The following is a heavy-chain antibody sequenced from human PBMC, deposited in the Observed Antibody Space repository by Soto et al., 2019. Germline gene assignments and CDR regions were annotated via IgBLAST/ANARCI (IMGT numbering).Heavy chain of an antibody. J-gene: IGHJ6*02. V-gene: IGHV5-10-1*01. Sequence: GESLKISCKGSGYSFTSYWISWVRQMPGKGLEWMGRIDPSDSYTNYSPSFQVHVTISADKSISTAYLQWSSLKASDTAMYYCARRAIYCSGGSCHNYYYYGMDVWGQGTTVTAP. CDR2: IDPSDSYT. CDR1: GYSFTSYW. CDR3: ARRAIYCSGGSCHNYYYYGMDV. D-gene: IGHD2-15*01.